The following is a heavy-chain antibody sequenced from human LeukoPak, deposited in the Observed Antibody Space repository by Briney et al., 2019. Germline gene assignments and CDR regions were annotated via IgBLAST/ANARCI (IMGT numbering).Heavy chain of an antibody. Sequence: GGSLILSCAASGFTFSTYWMNWVRQPPGKGLVWVLRINSDGSSTTYADSVMGRFTISRDNATNTLFLQMNSLRADDTAVYYCARSTSHYYYYYMDVWGKGTTVTISS. CDR2: INSDGSST. CDR1: GFTFSTYW. V-gene: IGHV3-74*01. J-gene: IGHJ6*03. CDR3: ARSTSHYYYYYMDV.